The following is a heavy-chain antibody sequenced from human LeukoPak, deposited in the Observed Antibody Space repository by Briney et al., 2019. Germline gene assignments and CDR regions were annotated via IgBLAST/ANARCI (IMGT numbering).Heavy chain of an antibody. D-gene: IGHD4-17*01. Sequence: SGGSLRLSCAASEFTFSDLGMHWVRQTPGKGLEWLAFIRFDGSAKFYAASVKGRFSISRDNSRNTLFLQMNSLRIEDTAVYHCAKDDGDYYWGQGTLVTVSS. CDR1: EFTFSDLG. CDR3: AKDDGDYY. CDR2: IRFDGSAK. V-gene: IGHV3-30*02. J-gene: IGHJ4*02.